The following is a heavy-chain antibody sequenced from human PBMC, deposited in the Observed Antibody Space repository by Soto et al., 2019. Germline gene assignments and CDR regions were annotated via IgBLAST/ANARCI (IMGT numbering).Heavy chain of an antibody. CDR3: AKDPAAYDSSGYYYYYGMDV. J-gene: IGHJ6*02. Sequence: VGSLRLSCAASGFTFSSYAMSWVRQAPGKGLEWVSAISGSGGSTYYADSVKGRFTISRDNSKSTLYLQMNSLRAEDTAVYYCAKDPAAYDSSGYYYYYGMDVWGQGTTVTVSS. V-gene: IGHV3-23*01. CDR2: ISGSGGST. CDR1: GFTFSSYA. D-gene: IGHD3-22*01.